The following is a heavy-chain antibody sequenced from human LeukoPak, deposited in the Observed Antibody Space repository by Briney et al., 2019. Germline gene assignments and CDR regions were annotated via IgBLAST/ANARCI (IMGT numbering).Heavy chain of an antibody. CDR1: GFSFRDYA. V-gene: IGHV3-30-3*01. CDR2: ISSDATIT. Sequence: PGTSLRLSCAASGFSFRDYAMHWVRQAPGKGLEWVAVISSDATITVYLDSVKGRFTISRDNSNNIVQLQMDSLRTEDTALYFCARDPAPGIPDYLDYWGHGTLVTVSS. D-gene: IGHD1-26*01. J-gene: IGHJ4*03. CDR3: ARDPAPGIPDYLDY.